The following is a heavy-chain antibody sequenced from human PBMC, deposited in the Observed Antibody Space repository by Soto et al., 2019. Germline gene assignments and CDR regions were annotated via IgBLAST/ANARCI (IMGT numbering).Heavy chain of an antibody. Sequence: QVQLVQSGAEVRKPGASVRVSCKASGYTFTGYNMHWVRQAPGQGLEWMGWINPNNGGTDYAQKFQGRVTMTRDTSISTAYMELSRLISDDTAVYYCARLRGPYCSRTSCLYYFDYWGQGTLVTVSS. D-gene: IGHD2-2*01. CDR1: GYTFTGYN. V-gene: IGHV1-2*02. J-gene: IGHJ4*02. CDR2: INPNNGGT. CDR3: ARLRGPYCSRTSCLYYFDY.